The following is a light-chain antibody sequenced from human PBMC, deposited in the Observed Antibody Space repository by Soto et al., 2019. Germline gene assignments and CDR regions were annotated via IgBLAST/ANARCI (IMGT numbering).Light chain of an antibody. J-gene: IGLJ1*01. CDR3: SSYTSSGTSV. CDR1: SSDVGGYNF. V-gene: IGLV2-14*01. CDR2: EVS. Sequence: QSVLTQPASVSGSPGQSITISCTGTSSDVGGYNFVSWYQQHPGKAPKLMIFEVSSRPSGVSNRFSGSKSGNTASLTISGLQAEDEADYYCSSYTSSGTSVFGTGTKVTAL.